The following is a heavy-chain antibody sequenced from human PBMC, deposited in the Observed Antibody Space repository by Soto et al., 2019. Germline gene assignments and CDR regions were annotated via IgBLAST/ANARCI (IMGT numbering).Heavy chain of an antibody. CDR1: GFTFSDYW. CDR2: IKQDGSEK. J-gene: IGHJ4*02. Sequence: EVLLVDSGGGLVQPGGSLTLSCAASGFTFSDYWMTWVRQAPGKGLEWVANIKQDGSEKSYVDSVKGRFTISRDNARNSLILQMDSLRDEDTAVYYCAIGGAIAGRLGYWGQGTRVTVSS. CDR3: AIGGAIAGRLGY. V-gene: IGHV3-7*02. D-gene: IGHD3-16*01.